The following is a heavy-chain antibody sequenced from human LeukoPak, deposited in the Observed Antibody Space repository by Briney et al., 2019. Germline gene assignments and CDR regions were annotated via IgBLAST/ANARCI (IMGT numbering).Heavy chain of an antibody. Sequence: ASVKVSCKASGYTFTSYGISWVRQAPGQGLEWMGWISAYNGNTNYAQKLQGRVTTTTDTSTSTAYMELRSLRSDDTAVYYCARAVLLWFGEFPMDVWGQGTTVTVSS. CDR3: ARAVLLWFGEFPMDV. D-gene: IGHD3-10*01. J-gene: IGHJ6*02. V-gene: IGHV1-18*01. CDR1: GYTFTSYG. CDR2: ISAYNGNT.